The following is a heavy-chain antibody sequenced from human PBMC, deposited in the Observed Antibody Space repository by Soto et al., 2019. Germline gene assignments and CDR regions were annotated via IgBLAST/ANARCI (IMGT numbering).Heavy chain of an antibody. CDR1: GVSFSDYY. J-gene: IGHJ4*02. D-gene: IGHD4-17*01. CDR3: ARGGRLRSPFGY. CDR2: IKHSGTT. Sequence: SETLSLTCAVYGVSFSDYYWSWIRQPPGKGLEWIGEIKHSGTTTHNPSLKSRVTLSVDTSKNQFSLNLTSVTAADTAIYYCARGGRLRSPFGYWGQGILVIVSS. V-gene: IGHV4-34*01.